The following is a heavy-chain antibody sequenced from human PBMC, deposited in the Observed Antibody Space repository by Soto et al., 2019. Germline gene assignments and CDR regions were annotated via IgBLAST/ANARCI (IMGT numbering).Heavy chain of an antibody. CDR1: GDSISSYY. CDR3: ARASMTTIAMYV. V-gene: IGHV4-59*01. D-gene: IGHD4-17*01. J-gene: IGHJ6*02. CDR2: VYYSGTT. Sequence: QVQLQESGPGLVKPSETLSLTCTVSGDSISSYYWTWIRQPPGKGLEWIGYVYYSGTTNYNPSLNSRLTVSVDTSKHEFSLKLTSVTAAYTAVYYCARASMTTIAMYVWCQGTTVNVSS.